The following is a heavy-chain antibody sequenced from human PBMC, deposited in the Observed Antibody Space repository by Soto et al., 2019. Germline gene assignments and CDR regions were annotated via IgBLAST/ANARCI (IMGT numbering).Heavy chain of an antibody. CDR1: DDSITSGAYY. D-gene: IGHD2-2*01. J-gene: IGHJ3*02. Sequence: PSETLSLTCTVSDDSITSGAYYWGLIRQPPGKGLEWIGTIQYRGSTYYNPSLKSRVTMSLDTSKNQYSLRLSSVTAADTAVYYCARHLRDIVVVPAAMSQGAFDIWGQGTMVTVSS. CDR3: ARHLRDIVVVPAAMSQGAFDI. CDR2: IQYRGST. V-gene: IGHV4-39*01.